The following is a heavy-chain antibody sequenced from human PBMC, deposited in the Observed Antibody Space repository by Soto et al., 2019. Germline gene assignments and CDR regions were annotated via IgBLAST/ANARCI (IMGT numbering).Heavy chain of an antibody. CDR1: GDSVSSNSAG. D-gene: IGHD5-12*01. V-gene: IGHV6-1*01. CDR3: ARGSWDDVSGHYYMDV. J-gene: IGHJ6*03. CDR2: TYYKSRWIN. Sequence: PSQTLSLTCAISGDSVSSNSAGWNWVRQTPSRGLEWLGRTYYKSRWINNYAVSVKSRITINPDTSQNQFSLHLDSVSPEDTAVYFCARGSWDDVSGHYYMDVWGKGSTVTVSS.